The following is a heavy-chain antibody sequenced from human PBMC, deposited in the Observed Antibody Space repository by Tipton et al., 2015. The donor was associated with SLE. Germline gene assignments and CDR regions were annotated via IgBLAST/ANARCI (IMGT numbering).Heavy chain of an antibody. CDR2: INHGGNK. CDR3: ARVNRVAADVDF. D-gene: IGHD6-13*01. CDR1: GYSISIAYY. Sequence: TLSLTCTVSGYSISIAYYWGWIRQSPGKGLEWIGNINHGGNKYYSPSLKSRVTISVDTSTNRLSLKLSSVIAADTAVYYCARVNRVAADVDFWGQGTLVAVSS. J-gene: IGHJ4*02. V-gene: IGHV4-38-2*02.